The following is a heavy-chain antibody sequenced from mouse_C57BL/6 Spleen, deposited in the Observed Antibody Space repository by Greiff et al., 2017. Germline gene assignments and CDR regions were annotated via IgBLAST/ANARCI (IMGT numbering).Heavy chain of an antibody. CDR2: IYPSDSET. Sequence: QVQLQQPGAELVRPGSSVKLSCKASGYTFTSYWMDWVKQRPGQGLEWIGNIYPSDSETHYNQKFKDKATFTVDKSSSTAYMKLSSRTSEDSAVYYCAKGGYYGRRGYFDVWGTGTTVTVSS. V-gene: IGHV1-61*01. J-gene: IGHJ1*03. CDR3: AKGGYYGRRGYFDV. CDR1: GYTFTSYW. D-gene: IGHD1-1*01.